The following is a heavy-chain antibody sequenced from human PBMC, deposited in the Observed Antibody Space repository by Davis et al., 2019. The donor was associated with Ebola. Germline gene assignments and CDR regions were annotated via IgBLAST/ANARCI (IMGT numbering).Heavy chain of an antibody. D-gene: IGHD3-22*01. CDR3: ARGPFAYYYDSSGYYTHYYFDY. Sequence: SETLSLTCAVYGGSFSGYYWSWIRQPPGKGLEWIGEINHSGSTNYNPPLKSRVTISVDTSKNQFSLKLSSVTAADTAVYYCARGPFAYYYDSSGYYTHYYFDYWGQGTLVTVSS. CDR1: GGSFSGYY. CDR2: INHSGST. V-gene: IGHV4-34*01. J-gene: IGHJ4*02.